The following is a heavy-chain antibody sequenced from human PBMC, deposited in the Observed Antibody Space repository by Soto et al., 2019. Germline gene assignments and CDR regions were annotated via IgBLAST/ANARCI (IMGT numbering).Heavy chain of an antibody. CDR1: GYTFTGYY. D-gene: IGHD6-13*01. CDR2: INPNSGGT. Sequence: ASVKVSCKASGYTFTGYYMHWVRQAPGQGLEWMGWINPNSGGTNYAQKFQGWVTMTRDTSISTAYMELSRLRSDDTAVYYCARADIAAAGMIPVKNYYYYYGMDVWGQGTTVTVSS. CDR3: ARADIAAAGMIPVKNYYYYYGMDV. V-gene: IGHV1-2*04. J-gene: IGHJ6*02.